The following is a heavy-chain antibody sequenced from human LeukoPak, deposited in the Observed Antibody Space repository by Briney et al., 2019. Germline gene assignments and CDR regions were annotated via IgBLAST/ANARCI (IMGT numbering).Heavy chain of an antibody. Sequence: PSETLSLTCTVSGGSISSSSYYWGWIRQPPGKGLEWIGSIYYSGSTYYNPSLKSRVTISVDTSKNQFSLKLSSVTAADTAVYYCARHIAAQDYYYYYMDVWGKGTTVTVSS. CDR2: IYYSGST. J-gene: IGHJ6*03. V-gene: IGHV4-39*01. CDR1: GGSISSSSYY. CDR3: ARHIAAQDYYYYYMDV. D-gene: IGHD6-6*01.